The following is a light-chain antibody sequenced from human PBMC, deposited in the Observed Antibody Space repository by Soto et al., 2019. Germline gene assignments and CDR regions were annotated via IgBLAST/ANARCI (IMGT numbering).Light chain of an antibody. CDR2: IAS. V-gene: IGKV3-20*01. J-gene: IGKJ1*01. CDR3: QQYGSSPLP. Sequence: EIVLTQSPGTLSLSPGERATLSCRASQSVSSNYLAWYQQKTGQTPRLLIYIASSRAPGIPDRFSGSGSGTHFTLTISRVEPEVFAVYYCQQYGSSPLPFGQGTKVEIK. CDR1: QSVSSNY.